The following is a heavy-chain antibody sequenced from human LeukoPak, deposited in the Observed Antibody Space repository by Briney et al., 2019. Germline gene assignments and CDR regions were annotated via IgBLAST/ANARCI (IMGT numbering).Heavy chain of an antibody. V-gene: IGHV4-61*02. CDR1: GGSISSGSYY. CDR3: ARDLYYYESSGYYLWGFDI. CDR2: IYTSGST. D-gene: IGHD3-22*01. J-gene: IGHJ3*02. Sequence: SQTLSLTCSVSGGSISSGSYYWSWIRQPAGKGLEWIGRIYTSGSTNYNPSLKSRVTISVDTSKNQFSLKLSSVTAADTAVYYCARDLYYYESSGYYLWGFDIWGQGTMVTVSS.